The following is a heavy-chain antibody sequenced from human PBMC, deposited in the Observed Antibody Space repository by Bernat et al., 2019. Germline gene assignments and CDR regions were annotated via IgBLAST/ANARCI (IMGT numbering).Heavy chain of an antibody. J-gene: IGHJ6*02. CDR1: GFTFDDYA. CDR2: ISWNSGSI. Sequence: EVQLVESGGGLVQPGRSLRLSCAASGFTFDDYAMHWVRQAPGKGLEWVSGISWNSGSIGYADSVKGRFTISRDNAKNSLYLQMNSLRAEDTALYYCAKDIVSYSGSYSDYYGMDVWGQGTTVTVSS. V-gene: IGHV3-9*01. D-gene: IGHD1-26*01. CDR3: AKDIVSYSGSYSDYYGMDV.